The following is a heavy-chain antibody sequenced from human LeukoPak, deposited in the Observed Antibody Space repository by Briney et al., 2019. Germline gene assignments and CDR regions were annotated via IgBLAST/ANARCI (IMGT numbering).Heavy chain of an antibody. Sequence: PGGSLRLSCAASGFTFSRYWMTWVRQAPGKGLEWVANIKQDGSEKYYVDSVKGRFTISRDNAKNSLYLQMNSLRAEDMALYYCAKGGYSNSPGYMDVWGKGTTVTVSS. CDR3: AKGGYSNSPGYMDV. CDR1: GFTFSRYW. J-gene: IGHJ6*03. CDR2: IKQDGSEK. D-gene: IGHD6-13*01. V-gene: IGHV3-7*03.